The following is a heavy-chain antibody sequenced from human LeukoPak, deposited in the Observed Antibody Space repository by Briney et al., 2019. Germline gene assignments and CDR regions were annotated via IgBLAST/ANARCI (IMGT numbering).Heavy chain of an antibody. J-gene: IGHJ4*02. CDR1: GFTFSSYA. D-gene: IGHD5-18*01. V-gene: IGHV3-23*01. Sequence: GGSLRLSCAASGFTFSSYAMSWVRQAPGKGLEWVSAISGSGGSTYYADFVKGRFTISRDNAKNSLYLQMNSLRAEDTAVYYCARDPVDTAMLFDYWGQGTLVTVSS. CDR3: ARDPVDTAMLFDY. CDR2: ISGSGGST.